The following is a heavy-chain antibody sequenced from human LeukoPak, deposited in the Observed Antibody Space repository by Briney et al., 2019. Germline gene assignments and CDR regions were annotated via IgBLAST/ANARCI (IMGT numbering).Heavy chain of an antibody. V-gene: IGHV4-59*01. CDR2: IYYSGSS. D-gene: IGHD3/OR15-3a*01. CDR1: GGSISTYY. J-gene: IGHJ3*02. Sequence: SETLSLTCTVSGGSISTYYWSWIRQPPGKGLEWIAFIYYSGSSNQNPSFKSRVTISVDTSKNQFSLNLSAVTAADTAVYYCARARFLDYDAFDIWGQGTLVTVSS. CDR3: ARARFLDYDAFDI.